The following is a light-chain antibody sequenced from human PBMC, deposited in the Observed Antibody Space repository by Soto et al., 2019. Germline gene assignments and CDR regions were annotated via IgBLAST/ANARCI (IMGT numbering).Light chain of an antibody. CDR1: PNIGDS. CDR3: QQGFTPAIA. V-gene: IGKV1-39*01. Sequence: DIQVTQSPSSLSASVGDRISITCRASPNIGDSLNWYQQKPGKAPRLLIYAASSLQSGVPSRFSGSGSGTDFTLTISSLQPEDFATYYCQQGFTPAIAFGQGTRLEIK. CDR2: AAS. J-gene: IGKJ5*01.